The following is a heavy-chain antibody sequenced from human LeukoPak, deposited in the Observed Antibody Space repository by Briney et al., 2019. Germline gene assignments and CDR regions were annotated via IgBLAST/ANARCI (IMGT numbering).Heavy chain of an antibody. CDR2: IYSGGST. CDR3: ARDRRLLYFGELFHDAFDI. Sequence: QPGGSLRLSCAASGFTVSSNYMSWVRQAPGKGLEWVSIIYSGGSTYYADSVKGRFTISRDNSKNTLYLQMNSLRAEDTAVYYCARDRRLLYFGELFHDAFDIWGQGTMVTVSS. CDR1: GFTVSSNY. J-gene: IGHJ3*02. D-gene: IGHD3-10*01. V-gene: IGHV3-66*01.